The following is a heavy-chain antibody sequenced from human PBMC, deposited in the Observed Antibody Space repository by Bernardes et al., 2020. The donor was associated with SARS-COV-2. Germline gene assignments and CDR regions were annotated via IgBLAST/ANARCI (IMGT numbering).Heavy chain of an antibody. D-gene: IGHD3-22*01. CDR3: ARDDGSYYDSSGFDY. J-gene: IGHJ4*02. CDR1: GFTFSRYT. CDR2: ITTSSNYI. V-gene: IGHV3-21*04. Sequence: GGSLRLSCAASGFTFSRYTMHWVRQAPGKGLEWVSSITTSSNYIYYTDSVKGRFSISRDNAKNSLFLQMNSLRAEDTAIYYCARDDGSYYDSSGFDYWGQGTLVTVSS.